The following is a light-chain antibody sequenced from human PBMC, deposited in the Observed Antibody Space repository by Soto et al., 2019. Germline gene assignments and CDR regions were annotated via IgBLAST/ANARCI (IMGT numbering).Light chain of an antibody. CDR3: SSYTSSSTLEV. CDR1: SSDVGGYNF. Sequence: QSALTQPASVSGSPGQSITLSCTGTSSDVGGYNFVSWYQQYPGKVPKLMIYDVSNRPSGVSNRFSGSKSGNTASLTIPGLQAVDEADYYCSSYTSSSTLEVFGTGTKLTVL. CDR2: DVS. V-gene: IGLV2-14*03. J-gene: IGLJ1*01.